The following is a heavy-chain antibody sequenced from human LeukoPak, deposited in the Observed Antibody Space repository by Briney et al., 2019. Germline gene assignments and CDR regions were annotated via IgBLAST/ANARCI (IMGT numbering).Heavy chain of an antibody. V-gene: IGHV3-21*01. Sequence: GGSLRLSCAASGFTFSSYSMNWVRQAPGKGLEWVSSISSSSSYIYYADSVKGRFTISRDNAKNSLYLQMNSLRAEDTAVYYCARAGYDILTGYYWFDYWGQGTLVTVSS. CDR2: ISSSSSYI. CDR3: ARAGYDILTGYYWFDY. D-gene: IGHD3-9*01. J-gene: IGHJ4*02. CDR1: GFTFSSYS.